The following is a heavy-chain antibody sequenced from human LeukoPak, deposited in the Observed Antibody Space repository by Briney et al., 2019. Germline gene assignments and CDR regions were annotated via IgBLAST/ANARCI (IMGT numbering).Heavy chain of an antibody. J-gene: IGHJ6*02. D-gene: IGHD2-2*01. Sequence: GGSLRLSCAASGFTFSSYAMSWVRQAPGKGLEWVSAISGSGGSTYYADSVKGRFTISRDNSKNTLYLQMNSLRAEDTAVYYCSQLIVVVPAAMDCWGQGTTVTVSS. CDR3: SQLIVVVPAAMDC. CDR2: ISGSGGST. CDR1: GFTFSSYA. V-gene: IGHV3-23*01.